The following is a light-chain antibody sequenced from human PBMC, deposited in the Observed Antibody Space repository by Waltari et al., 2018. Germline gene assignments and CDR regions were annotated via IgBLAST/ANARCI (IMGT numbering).Light chain of an antibody. CDR2: RAS. J-gene: IGKJ1*01. CDR3: QEYHTYRT. Sequence: DIQMTQSPSTLSASVEDRVTITCRASQSISDWLAWYQQKPGKAPNLLIYRASSLESGVPSRFSGSGSGTEFTLTISSLQPDDFATYYCQEYHTYRTFGQGTKVEIK. CDR1: QSISDW. V-gene: IGKV1-5*03.